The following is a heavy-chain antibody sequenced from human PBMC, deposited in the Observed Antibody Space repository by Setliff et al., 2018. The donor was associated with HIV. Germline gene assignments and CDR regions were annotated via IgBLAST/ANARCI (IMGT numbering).Heavy chain of an antibody. CDR3: ARRTFGSGRIDP. Sequence: SETLSLTCSVSGDSISSGSYYWSWTRLPAGKGLEWIGQIHTTGSTNYNPSLKSRLTISIDTSKNQFSLNLDSVTTTDTAVYYCARRTFGSGRIDPWGQGTLVTVPQ. D-gene: IGHD3-16*01. CDR1: GDSISSGSYY. CDR2: IHTTGST. V-gene: IGHV4-61*09. J-gene: IGHJ5*02.